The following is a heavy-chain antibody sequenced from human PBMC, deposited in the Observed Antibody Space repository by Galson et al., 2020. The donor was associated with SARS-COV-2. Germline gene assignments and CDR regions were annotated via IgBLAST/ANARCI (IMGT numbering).Heavy chain of an antibody. J-gene: IGHJ6*02. CDR3: ARLYYDFWSGYSDPGMDV. D-gene: IGHD3-3*01. Sequence: ETSETLSLTCTVSGGSISSYSWTWIRQPPGKGLEWIGYIYYSGGTNYNPSLKSRVTISVDTSKNQFSLKLSSVTAADTAVYYCARLYYDFWSGYSDPGMDVWGQGTTVTVAS. CDR1: GGSISSYS. CDR2: IYYSGGT. V-gene: IGHV4-59*08.